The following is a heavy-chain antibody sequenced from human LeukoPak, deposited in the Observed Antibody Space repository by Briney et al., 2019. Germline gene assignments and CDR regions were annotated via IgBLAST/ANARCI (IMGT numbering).Heavy chain of an antibody. J-gene: IGHJ5*02. D-gene: IGHD4-17*01. CDR1: GFTFSSYE. V-gene: IGHV3-48*03. CDR3: ARDYGENWFDP. Sequence: PGGSLRLSCAASGFTFSSYEMHWVRQAPGKGLEWVSYISSSGSTIYYADSVKGRFTISRDNAKNSLYLQMNSLRAEDTAVYYCARDYGENWFDPWGQGTLVTVSS. CDR2: ISSSGSTI.